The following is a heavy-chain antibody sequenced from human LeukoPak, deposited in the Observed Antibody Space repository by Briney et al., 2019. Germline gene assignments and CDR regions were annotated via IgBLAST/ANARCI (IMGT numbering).Heavy chain of an antibody. CDR3: ARVNLLGYCTHGICPGGGLPFDY. CDR1: GGSFSGYQ. CDR2: INQSEGT. D-gene: IGHD2-8*01. V-gene: IGHV4-34*01. Sequence: SETLSLTCAVYGGSFSGYQWSWIRQPPGKGLEWIGEINQSEGTNYNPSLKSRVTISVDTSKNQFSLKLSSVTAADTAVYYCARVNLLGYCTHGICPGGGLPFDYWGQGTLVTVSS. J-gene: IGHJ4*02.